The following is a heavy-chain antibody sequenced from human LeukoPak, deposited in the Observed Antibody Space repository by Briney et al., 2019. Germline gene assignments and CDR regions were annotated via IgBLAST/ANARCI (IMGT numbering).Heavy chain of an antibody. CDR3: ARGAYSSGWAYFDH. D-gene: IGHD6-19*01. V-gene: IGHV3-64*01. Sequence: PGGSLRLSCAASGFSFSNYAMHWVRQAPGKGLEYVSGISSNGGSTNYGNSVKGRFTISRDNAKNSLYLHMDSLRAEDTAVYYCARGAYSSGWAYFDHWGQGTLVTASS. J-gene: IGHJ4*02. CDR1: GFSFSNYA. CDR2: ISSNGGST.